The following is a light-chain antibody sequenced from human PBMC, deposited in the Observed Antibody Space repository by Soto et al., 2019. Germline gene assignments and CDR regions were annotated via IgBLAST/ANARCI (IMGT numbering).Light chain of an antibody. J-gene: IGKJ1*01. CDR3: QHYNSCLEA. CDR1: QTISSW. Sequence: IRSSASVPVFQAERVNXTCRASQTISSWLAWYQQKPGKSPKLLIYKASTLKSGVPSRFSDSGSGTEFTLTISSLQADDFATYYCQHYNSCLEAFGQ. V-gene: IGKV1-5*03. CDR2: KAS.